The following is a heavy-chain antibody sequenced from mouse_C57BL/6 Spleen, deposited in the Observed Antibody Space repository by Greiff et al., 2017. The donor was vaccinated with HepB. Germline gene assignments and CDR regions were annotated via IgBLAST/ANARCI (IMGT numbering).Heavy chain of an antibody. D-gene: IGHD2-4*01. J-gene: IGHJ4*01. Sequence: EVKLVESGGGLVQPKGSLKLSCAASGFTFNTYAMHWVRQAPGKGLEWVARIRSKSSNYATYYADSVKDRFTISRDDSQSMLYLQMNNLKTEDTAMYYCVRDRGYDYDDDGYYYAMDYWGQGTSVTVSS. CDR1: GFTFNTYA. V-gene: IGHV10-3*01. CDR2: IRSKSSNYAT. CDR3: VRDRGYDYDDDGYYYAMDY.